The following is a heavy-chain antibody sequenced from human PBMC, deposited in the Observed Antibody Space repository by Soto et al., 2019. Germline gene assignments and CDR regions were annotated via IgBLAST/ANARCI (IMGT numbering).Heavy chain of an antibody. J-gene: IGHJ5*02. CDR1: GXSISSGGYS. V-gene: IGHV4-30-2*01. D-gene: IGHD2-21*02. CDR2: IYHSGST. CDR3: ARVAYCGGDCYRGFDP. Sequence: ASETLSLTCAVSGXSISSGGYSWSWIRQPPGKGLEWIGYIYHSGSTYYNPSLKSRVTISVDRSKNQFSLKLSSVTAADTAVYYCARVAYCGGDCYRGFDPWGQGTLVTVSS.